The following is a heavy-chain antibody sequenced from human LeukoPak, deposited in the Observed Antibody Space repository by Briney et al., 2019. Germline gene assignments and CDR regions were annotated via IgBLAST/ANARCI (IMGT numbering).Heavy chain of an antibody. CDR3: AREYYDILTGYRPDH. CDR1: GFTFNNYA. D-gene: IGHD3-9*01. Sequence: GGSLRLSCAASGFTFNNYAMHWVRQAPGKGLEWVAVISYDGRNKYYADSVKGRFTISRDNSKNTVYLQMNCLRIEDTAVHYCAREYYDILTGYRPDHWGQGTLVTVSS. CDR2: ISYDGRNK. J-gene: IGHJ4*02. V-gene: IGHV3-30*04.